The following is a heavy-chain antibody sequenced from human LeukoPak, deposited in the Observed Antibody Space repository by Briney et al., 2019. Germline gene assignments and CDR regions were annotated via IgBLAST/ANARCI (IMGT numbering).Heavy chain of an antibody. CDR2: IRGSGGGT. J-gene: IGHJ4*02. Sequence: PGGSLRLTFAGTGFTFNCYVMDGLRQAPGKGLEWVSAIRGSGGGTYYADSVKGRFTISRDNAKNSLYLQMNSLRAEDTAVYSCATAGYGSASYFGSWGQGTLATVSS. D-gene: IGHD3-10*01. V-gene: IGHV3-23*01. CDR3: ATAGYGSASYFGS. CDR1: GFTFNCYV.